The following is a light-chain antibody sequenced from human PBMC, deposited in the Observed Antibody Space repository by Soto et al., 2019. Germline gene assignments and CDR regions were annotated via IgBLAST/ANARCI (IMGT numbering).Light chain of an antibody. J-gene: IGLJ3*02. Sequence: QAVVTQPPSVSAAPRQRVTISCSGSDSNIGNNAVNWYQKVPGKAPKLLIHFDNRVASGVSDRISGSKSGTSASLSISGLQSEDEADYYCAVWDDSLNGPVFGGGTKVTVL. V-gene: IGLV1-36*01. CDR1: DSNIGNNA. CDR2: FDN. CDR3: AVWDDSLNGPV.